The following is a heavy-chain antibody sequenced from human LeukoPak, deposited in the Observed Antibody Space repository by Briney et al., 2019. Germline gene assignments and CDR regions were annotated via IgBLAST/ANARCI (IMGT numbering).Heavy chain of an antibody. CDR3: ARDVVGATYFD. D-gene: IGHD1-26*01. V-gene: IGHV3-53*01. CDR1: GFTVSSNY. CDR2: IYSGGST. J-gene: IGHJ4*02. Sequence: GGSLRLSCAASGFTVSSNYMTWVRQAPGKGLEWVSIIYSGGSTSYAGSVKGRFTISRDNSKNTLYLQMNSLRAEDTAVYYCARDVVGATYFDWGQGTLVTVSS.